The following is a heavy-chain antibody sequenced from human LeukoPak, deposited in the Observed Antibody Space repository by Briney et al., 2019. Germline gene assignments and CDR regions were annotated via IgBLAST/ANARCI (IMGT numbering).Heavy chain of an antibody. J-gene: IGHJ4*02. Sequence: GRSLRLSCAASGFTFSSYGMHWVRQAPGKGLEWMTFIWYDGSNKYYADSVKGRFSISRDNSKNTVYLQMNSLRVEDTAIYYCAKGDYGDSEANLDYWGQGTLVTVSS. V-gene: IGHV3-33*06. D-gene: IGHD4-17*01. CDR2: IWYDGSNK. CDR3: AKGDYGDSEANLDY. CDR1: GFTFSSYG.